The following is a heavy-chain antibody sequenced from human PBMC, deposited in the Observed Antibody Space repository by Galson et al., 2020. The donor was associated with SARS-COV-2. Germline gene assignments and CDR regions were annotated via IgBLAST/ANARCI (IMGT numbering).Heavy chain of an antibody. CDR2: MNPNSGNT. CDR3: ARSYEDFATGFDP. Sequence: ASVTVSCKASGYTFTNYEINWVRQAPGQGLEWMGWMNPNSGNTGYAQKFQGRVTMTRTTSISTAYMELNSLTSEDTAVYYCARSYEDFATGFDPWGQGTLVTVSS. CDR1: GYTFTNYE. J-gene: IGHJ5*02. D-gene: IGHD5-12*01. V-gene: IGHV1-8*01.